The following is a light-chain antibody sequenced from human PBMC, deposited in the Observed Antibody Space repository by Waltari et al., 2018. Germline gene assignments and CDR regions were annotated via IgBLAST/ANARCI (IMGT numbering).Light chain of an antibody. CDR3: QQYDNLPR. Sequence: DIQMTQSPSSLSASVGDRVTITCQASQDISNYLNWYQQKPGQAPKLLIYDASNLETGVPSRFSGSGSGTDFTFTISSLQPEDIATYYCQQYDNLPRFGPGTKVDIK. V-gene: IGKV1-33*01. CDR2: DAS. J-gene: IGKJ3*01. CDR1: QDISNY.